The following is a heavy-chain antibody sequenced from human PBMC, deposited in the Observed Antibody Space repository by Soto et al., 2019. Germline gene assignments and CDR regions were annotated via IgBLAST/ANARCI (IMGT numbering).Heavy chain of an antibody. J-gene: IGHJ6*02. CDR2: VIPILGTA. CDR3: ARHLGGNHYSSGMDV. V-gene: IGHV1-69*12. CDR1: GGTFSSYA. Sequence: QVQLVQSGAEVKKPGSSVKVSCKASGGTFSSYAISWVRQAPGQGLEWMGGVIPILGTADYAAKFQGRVTITADQSTRTAYMDLSSLRSADTAVYYCARHLGGNHYSSGMDVWGQGTTVTVSS. D-gene: IGHD3-16*01.